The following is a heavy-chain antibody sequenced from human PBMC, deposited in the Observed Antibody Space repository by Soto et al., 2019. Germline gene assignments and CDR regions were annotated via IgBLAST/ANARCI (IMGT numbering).Heavy chain of an antibody. V-gene: IGHV4-38-2*01. J-gene: IGHJ4*02. CDR3: SSFSFTMIVNY. CDR1: GYSISSGYY. Sequence: PSETLSLTCAVSGYSISSGYYWGWIRQPPGKGLEWIGSIYHSGSTYYNPSLKSRVTISVDTSKNQFSLKLSSVTAADTAVYYCSSFSFTMIVNYWGQGTLVTV. D-gene: IGHD3-22*01. CDR2: IYHSGST.